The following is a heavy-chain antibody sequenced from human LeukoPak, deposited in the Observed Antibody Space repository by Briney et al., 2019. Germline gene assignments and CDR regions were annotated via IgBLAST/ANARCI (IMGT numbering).Heavy chain of an antibody. J-gene: IGHJ4*02. V-gene: IGHV3-7*01. Sequence: GGSLRLSCAASGFTFSSYWMSWVRQAPGRGLEWVANIKQDGSEKYYVDSVKGRFTISRDNAKNSLYLQMNSLRAEDTAVYYCARDKIAVAGTFDYWGQGTLVTVSS. D-gene: IGHD6-19*01. CDR2: IKQDGSEK. CDR1: GFTFSSYW. CDR3: ARDKIAVAGTFDY.